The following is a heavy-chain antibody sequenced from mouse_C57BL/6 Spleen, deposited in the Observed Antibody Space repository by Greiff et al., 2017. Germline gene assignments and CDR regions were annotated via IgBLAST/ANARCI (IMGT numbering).Heavy chain of an antibody. CDR2: ISYDGSN. V-gene: IGHV3-6*01. CDR1: GYSITSGYY. CDR3: ARDGDDYDRGYYFDY. Sequence: EVQLQQSGPGLVKPSQSLSLTCSVTGYSITSGYYWNWIRQFPGNKLEWMGYISYDGSNNYNPSLKNRISITRDTSKNQFFLKLNSVTTEDTATYYCARDGDDYDRGYYFDYWGQGTTLTVSS. J-gene: IGHJ2*01. D-gene: IGHD2-4*01.